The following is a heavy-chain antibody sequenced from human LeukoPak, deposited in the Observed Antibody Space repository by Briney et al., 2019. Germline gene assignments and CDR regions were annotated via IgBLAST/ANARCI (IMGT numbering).Heavy chain of an antibody. J-gene: IGHJ4*02. CDR2: IYPDDSDT. CDR3: ARTKVSTALTFDY. CDR1: GYGFTHYW. Sequence: GQSLKISCKSSGYGFTHYWIGWVRQMPGKGLEWMGIIYPDDSDTRYNPSFQGLVTISADKSINTAYLQWGSLKASDTAIYYCARTKVSTALTFDYWGQGTLVTVSS. D-gene: IGHD5/OR15-5a*01. V-gene: IGHV5-51*01.